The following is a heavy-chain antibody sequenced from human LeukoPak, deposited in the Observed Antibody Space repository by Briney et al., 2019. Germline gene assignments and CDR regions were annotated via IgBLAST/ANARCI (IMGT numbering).Heavy chain of an antibody. CDR2: INYGGDT. J-gene: IGHJ6*02. CDR3: ARASSSLDYYYYGMDV. Sequence: PSETLSLTCAVYGGSFSGYYWTWIRHTPGKGLDWIGEINYGGDTNYNPSLKSRVTISVDTSGNQFSLKMTSVTAADTAVYYCARASSSLDYYYYGMDVWGQGTTVTVSS. CDR1: GGSFSGYY. V-gene: IGHV4-34*01. D-gene: IGHD6-13*01.